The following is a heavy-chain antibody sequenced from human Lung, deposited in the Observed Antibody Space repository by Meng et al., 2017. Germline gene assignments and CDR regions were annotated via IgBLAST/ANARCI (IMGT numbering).Heavy chain of an antibody. V-gene: IGHV1-18*01. CDR3: ARDLKPEGIATEYLDY. Sequence: QVQVVQSGADVRNPGASVQVSCKTSGYTFIRHGITWVRQAPGQGLEWMGWISVHNGNTNYAEKFQGRVTMTTDTSTNTAYMELRSLTSDDTAVYYCARDLKPEGIATEYLDYWGQGTLVTVSS. CDR2: ISVHNGNT. D-gene: IGHD6-13*01. J-gene: IGHJ4*02. CDR1: GYTFIRHG.